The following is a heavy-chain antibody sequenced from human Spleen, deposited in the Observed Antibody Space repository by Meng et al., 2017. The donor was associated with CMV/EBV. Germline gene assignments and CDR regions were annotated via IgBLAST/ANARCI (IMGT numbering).Heavy chain of an antibody. D-gene: IGHD4-11*01. CDR1: GFIFSSYW. J-gene: IGHJ6*02. V-gene: IGHV3-74*01. Sequence: GESLKISCEVSGFIFSSYWMHLVRQAPGKGLVWISGINSDGSSTNYADSVKGRFTISRDNAKNSLYLQMHSLRAEDTAVYYCARSHDFRKLDVWGQGTTVTVSS. CDR3: ARSHDFRKLDV. CDR2: INSDGSST.